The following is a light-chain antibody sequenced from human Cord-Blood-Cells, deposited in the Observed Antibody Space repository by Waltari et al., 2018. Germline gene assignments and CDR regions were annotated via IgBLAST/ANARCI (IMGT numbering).Light chain of an antibody. Sequence: DIQMTQSPSTLSASVGDRVTITCRASQRISSWLACYQQKPGKAPKLLIYDASSLESGVPSRFSGSGSGTEFTLTISSLQPDDFATYYCQQYNSYSRTFGQGTKVEIK. J-gene: IGKJ1*01. CDR1: QRISSW. V-gene: IGKV1-5*01. CDR3: QQYNSYSRT. CDR2: DAS.